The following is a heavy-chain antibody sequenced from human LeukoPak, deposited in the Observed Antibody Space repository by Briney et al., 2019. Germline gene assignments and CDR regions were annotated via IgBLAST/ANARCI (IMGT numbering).Heavy chain of an antibody. J-gene: IGHJ3*02. Sequence: SVKVSCKASGGTFSSYAISWVRQAPGQGLEWMGGIIPIFGTANYAQKFQGRVSITADESTSTAYMELSSLRSEDTAVYYCARMHIVVVTASPPGAFDIWGQGTMVTVSS. D-gene: IGHD2-21*02. V-gene: IGHV1-69*13. CDR1: GGTFSSYA. CDR2: IIPIFGTA. CDR3: ARMHIVVVTASPPGAFDI.